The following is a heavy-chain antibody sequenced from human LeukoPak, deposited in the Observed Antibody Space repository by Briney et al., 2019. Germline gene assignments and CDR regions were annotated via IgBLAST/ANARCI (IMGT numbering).Heavy chain of an antibody. Sequence: GASVKVSCKASGYTFTSYAMHWVRQAPGQRLEWMGWINAGNGNTKYSQKFQGRVTITRDTSASTAYMELSSLRSEDTAVYYCAREGNYYGSGSYYGPFDYWGQGTLVTVSS. D-gene: IGHD3-10*01. V-gene: IGHV1-3*01. CDR2: INAGNGNT. CDR1: GYTFTSYA. J-gene: IGHJ4*02. CDR3: AREGNYYGSGSYYGPFDY.